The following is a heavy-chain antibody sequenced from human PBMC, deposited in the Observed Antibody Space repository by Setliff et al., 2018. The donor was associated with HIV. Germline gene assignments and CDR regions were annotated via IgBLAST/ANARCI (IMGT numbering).Heavy chain of an antibody. D-gene: IGHD6-19*01. J-gene: IGHJ4*02. CDR2: IYYSGST. V-gene: IGHV4-39*07. Sequence: SETLSLTCTVSGGSISGSSYYWGWIRQPPGKGLEWIGSIYYSGSTYYNPSLKSRVTISVDTSKNQFSLKLSSVTAADTAVYYCVRGPQWLVQKGRVYYFDYWGQGALVTVSS. CDR1: GGSISGSSYY. CDR3: VRGPQWLVQKGRVYYFDY.